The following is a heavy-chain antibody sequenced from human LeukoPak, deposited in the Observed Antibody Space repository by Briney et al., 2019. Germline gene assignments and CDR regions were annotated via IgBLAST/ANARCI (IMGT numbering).Heavy chain of an antibody. D-gene: IGHD3-10*01. V-gene: IGHV4-59*01. CDR1: NSSIISYY. Sequence: SETLSLTCTVSNSSIISYYWTWIRQPPGKGLEWIGYIYYSGTTNYNPSLKSRATMSVDTSKNQFSLKLSSVTAADTAVYYCARIRVNAFDIWGQGTMVTVSS. J-gene: IGHJ3*02. CDR2: IYYSGTT. CDR3: ARIRVNAFDI.